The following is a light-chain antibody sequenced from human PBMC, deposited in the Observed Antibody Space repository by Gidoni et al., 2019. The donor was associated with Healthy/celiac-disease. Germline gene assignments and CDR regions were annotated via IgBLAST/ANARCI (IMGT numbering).Light chain of an antibody. J-gene: IGKJ5*01. CDR3: QQCNSYPIT. CDR1: QGISSA. CDR2: DAS. Sequence: AIQLPQSPSSLSASVGDRVTITCRASQGISSALAWYQQKPGKAPKLLIYDASSLESGVPSRFSGSGAGTDFTLTISSLQPEDFATYYCQQCNSYPITFGQGTRLEIK. V-gene: IGKV1-13*02.